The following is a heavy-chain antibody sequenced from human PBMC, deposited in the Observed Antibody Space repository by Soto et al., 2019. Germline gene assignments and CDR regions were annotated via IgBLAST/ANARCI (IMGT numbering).Heavy chain of an antibody. D-gene: IGHD3-10*01. CDR2: IIPIFGTA. V-gene: IGHV1-69*13. CDR3: ARDNKDAYGSGSPQYYYYGMDV. CDR1: GGTFSSYA. J-gene: IGHJ6*02. Sequence: ASVKVSCKASGGTFSSYAISWVRQAPGQGLEWMGGIIPIFGTANYAQKFQGRVTITADESTSTAYMELSSLRSEDTAVYYCARDNKDAYGSGSPQYYYYGMDVWGQGTTVTVSS.